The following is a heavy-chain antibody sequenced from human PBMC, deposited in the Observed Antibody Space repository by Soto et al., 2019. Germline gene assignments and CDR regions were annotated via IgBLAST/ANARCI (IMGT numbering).Heavy chain of an antibody. CDR2: ISAYNGNT. CDR1: GYTFTSYG. CDR3: ARDRSGSYPLFMDV. V-gene: IGHV1-18*01. J-gene: IGHJ6*02. Sequence: ASVKVSCKASGYTFTSYGISWVRQAPGQGLEWMGWISAYNGNTNYAQKLQGRVTMTTDTSTSTAYMELRSLRSDDTAVYYCARDRSGSYPLFMDVWGQGTTVTVSS. D-gene: IGHD1-26*01.